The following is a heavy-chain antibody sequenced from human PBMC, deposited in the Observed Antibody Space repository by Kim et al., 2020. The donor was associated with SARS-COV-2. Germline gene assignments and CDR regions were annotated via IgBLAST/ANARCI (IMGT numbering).Heavy chain of an antibody. CDR3: AKGEAVAGTRERGPMDV. CDR2: IYSGGSST. J-gene: IGHJ6*02. D-gene: IGHD6-19*01. CDR1: GFTFSSYA. V-gene: IGHV3-23*03. Sequence: GGSLRLSCAASGFTFSSYAMSWVRQAPGKGLEWVSVIYSGGSSTYYADSVKGRFTISRDNSKNTLYLQMNSLRAEDTAVYYCAKGEAVAGTRERGPMDVWGQGATVTVSS.